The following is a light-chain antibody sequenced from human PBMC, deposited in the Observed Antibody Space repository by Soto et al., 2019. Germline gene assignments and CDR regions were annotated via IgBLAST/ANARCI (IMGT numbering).Light chain of an antibody. Sequence: EIVLTQSPDTLSLSPGERATLSCRASRSVGSSFLAWYQQKPGQAPRLLIYHTSTRPTCIPDRFPGSESGTDFTLSISRLQPEDFAVYYCQPYENSPLPFGGRTQVQIK. CDR3: QPYENSPLP. CDR1: RSVGSSF. J-gene: IGKJ4*01. V-gene: IGKV3-20*01. CDR2: HTS.